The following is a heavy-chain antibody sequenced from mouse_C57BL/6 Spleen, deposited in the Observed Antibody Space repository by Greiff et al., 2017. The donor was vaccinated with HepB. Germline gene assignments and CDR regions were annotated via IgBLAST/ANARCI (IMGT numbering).Heavy chain of an antibody. CDR3: AREGYGSSYWFSY. V-gene: IGHV1-85*01. D-gene: IGHD1-1*01. CDR2: IYHRDGST. CDR1: GYTFTSYD. J-gene: IGHJ3*01. Sequence: VQLQQSGPELVKPGASVKLSCKASGYTFTSYDINWVKQRPGQGLEWIGWIYHRDGSTKYNEKFKGKDTLSVDTSSSTAYMELHSLTSEDSAVYFCAREGYGSSYWFSYWGQGTLVTVSA.